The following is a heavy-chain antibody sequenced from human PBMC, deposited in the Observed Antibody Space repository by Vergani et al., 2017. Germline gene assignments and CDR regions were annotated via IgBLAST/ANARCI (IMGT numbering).Heavy chain of an antibody. CDR1: GYNLTSYG. J-gene: IGHJ6*02. D-gene: IGHD6-19*01. CDR2: ISAYNGNT. Sequence: QVELVQSGAEVKKPGASVKVSCKASGYNLTSYGISGVRQAPGQGLEWMGWISAYNGNTNYAQKLQGRATMTTDTSTSTAYMELRSLRSDDSAVYYCARDESCSSGWAAGTQTREGDYNEYYYYGMDVWGQGTTVTVSS. CDR3: ARDESCSSGWAAGTQTREGDYNEYYYYGMDV. V-gene: IGHV1-18*04.